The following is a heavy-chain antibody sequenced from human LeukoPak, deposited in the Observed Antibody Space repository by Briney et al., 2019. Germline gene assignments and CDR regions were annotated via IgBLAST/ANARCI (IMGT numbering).Heavy chain of an antibody. CDR2: FGGDGRST. Sequence: GGSLRLSCAASGFTLSGYAMTWVRQAPGKGLEWVSAFGGDGRSTYYADSVKGRFTISRDNSKNTLHLQMSSLRAEDTAIYYCAKDWRDYGDFHAFDIWGQGTMVTVSS. D-gene: IGHD4-17*01. V-gene: IGHV3-23*01. J-gene: IGHJ3*02. CDR1: GFTLSGYA. CDR3: AKDWRDYGDFHAFDI.